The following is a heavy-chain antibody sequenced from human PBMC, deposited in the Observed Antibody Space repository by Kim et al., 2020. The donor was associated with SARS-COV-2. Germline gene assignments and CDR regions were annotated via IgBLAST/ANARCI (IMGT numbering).Heavy chain of an antibody. CDR1: GFTFSSYG. CDR3: AKDRHGGATLRADY. Sequence: GGSLRLSCAASGFTFSSYGMHWVRQAPGKGLEWVAVISYDGSNKYYADSVKGRFTISRDNSKNTLYLQMNSLRAEDTAVYYCAKDRHGGATLRADYWGQGTLVTVSS. V-gene: IGHV3-30*18. D-gene: IGHD1-26*01. J-gene: IGHJ4*02. CDR2: ISYDGSNK.